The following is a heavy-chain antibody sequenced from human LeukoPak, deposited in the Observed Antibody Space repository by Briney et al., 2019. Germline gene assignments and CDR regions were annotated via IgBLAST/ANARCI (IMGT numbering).Heavy chain of an antibody. CDR1: GFTFSGYA. V-gene: IGHV3-23*01. CDR3: AKDSSSTWFDGFDY. D-gene: IGHD6-13*01. J-gene: IGHJ4*02. CDR2: ISGGGSST. Sequence: GGSLRLSCAASGFTFSGYAMTWVRQAPGKGLEWVSAISGGGSSTYYADSVKGRFTISRDNSKNTLYLQMNSLRAEDTAVYYCAKDSSSTWFDGFDYWGQGTLVTVSS.